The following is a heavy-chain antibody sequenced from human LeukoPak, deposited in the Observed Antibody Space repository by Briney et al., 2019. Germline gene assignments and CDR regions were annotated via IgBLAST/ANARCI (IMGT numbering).Heavy chain of an antibody. CDR3: ARVTGYMIEDYFDY. CDR1: GYSISSAFY. Sequence: SETLSLTCAVSGYSISSAFYWGWIRQSPGKGLEWIGTIHYSGSTSYNPSLKSRVTISVKTSKNQFSLKLSSVTAADTAVYYCARVTGYMIEDYFDYWGQGTLVTVSS. CDR2: IHYSGST. D-gene: IGHD3-22*01. J-gene: IGHJ4*02. V-gene: IGHV4-38-2*01.